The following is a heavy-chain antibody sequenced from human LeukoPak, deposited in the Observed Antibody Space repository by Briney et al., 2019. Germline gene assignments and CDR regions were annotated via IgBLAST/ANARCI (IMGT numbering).Heavy chain of an antibody. V-gene: IGHV4-39*07. CDR2: IYYSGST. CDR1: SGSISTSNYY. D-gene: IGHD4-17*01. J-gene: IGHJ5*02. Sequence: SETLSLTCTVSSGSISTSNYYWGWVRQPPGKGLEWIASIYYSGSTYYNPSLKSRVTISVDTSKNQFSLKLNSVTAADTAIYYCARLDYGAQGYFDPWGQGTLVTVSS. CDR3: ARLDYGAQGYFDP.